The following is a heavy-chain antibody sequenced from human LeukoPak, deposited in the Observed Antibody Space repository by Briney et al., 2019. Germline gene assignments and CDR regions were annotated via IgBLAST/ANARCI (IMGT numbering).Heavy chain of an antibody. Sequence: SETLSLTCTVSGGSITSYYWSWIRQPPGKGLECFAYISYSGTTNYNPSLKRRFPISVDTSKNQLSLNLNSVTAADTAVYYCALDYGGNSGFHPWGQGTLVPVSS. D-gene: IGHD4-23*01. V-gene: IGHV4-59*03. CDR2: ISYSGTT. CDR3: ALDYGGNSGFHP. J-gene: IGHJ5*02. CDR1: GGSITSYY.